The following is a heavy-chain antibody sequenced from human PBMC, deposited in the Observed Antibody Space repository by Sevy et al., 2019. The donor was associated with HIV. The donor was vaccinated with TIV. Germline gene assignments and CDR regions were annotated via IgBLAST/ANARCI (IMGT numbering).Heavy chain of an antibody. CDR1: GYTFTSYG. D-gene: IGHD3-10*01. CDR2: ISAYNGNT. Sequence: ASVKVSCKASGYTFTSYGISWVRQAPGQGLEWMGWISAYNGNTNYAQKLQGRVTMTTDTSTSTAYMELRSLGSDDTAVYYCARYERLDYYGSGSHLGYWGQGTLVTVSS. V-gene: IGHV1-18*01. J-gene: IGHJ4*02. CDR3: ARYERLDYYGSGSHLGY.